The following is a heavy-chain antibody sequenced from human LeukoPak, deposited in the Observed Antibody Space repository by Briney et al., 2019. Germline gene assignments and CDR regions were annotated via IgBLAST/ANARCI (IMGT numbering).Heavy chain of an antibody. Sequence: GGSLRLSCAASGFTFSSYSMNWVRQAPGKGLEWVSSISSSSSYIYYADSVKGRFTISRDNAKNSLYLQMNSLRAEDTAVYYCARDSRVTIFGVAQDAFDIWGQGTMVTVSS. CDR3: ARDSRVTIFGVAQDAFDI. D-gene: IGHD3-3*01. CDR2: ISSSSSYI. J-gene: IGHJ3*02. CDR1: GFTFSSYS. V-gene: IGHV3-21*01.